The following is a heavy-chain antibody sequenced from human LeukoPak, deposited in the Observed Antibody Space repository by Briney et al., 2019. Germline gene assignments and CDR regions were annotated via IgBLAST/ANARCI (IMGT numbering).Heavy chain of an antibody. D-gene: IGHD3-22*01. CDR2: ISAYNGNT. CDR1: GYTFTSYG. V-gene: IGHV1-18*01. CDR3: SRGGYFVDV. J-gene: IGHJ4*02. Sequence: ASVTVSCKASGYTFTSYGISWVRQAPGQGLEWMGLISAYNGNTNYAQKLQGRVTMTTDTSTGTAYMQLKSLRSNDTAVYYYSRGGYFVDVWGQGTLVTVS.